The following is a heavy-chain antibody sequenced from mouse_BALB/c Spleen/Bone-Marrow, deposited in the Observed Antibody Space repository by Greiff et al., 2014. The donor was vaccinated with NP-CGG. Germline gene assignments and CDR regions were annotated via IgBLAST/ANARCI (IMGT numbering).Heavy chain of an antibody. CDR2: ILPGSGST. CDR1: GFTFSSYW. CDR3: ARPLYDGHYP. Sequence: VQLQQSGGELMKPGASVKMSCKATGFTFSSYWIEWVKQRPGHGLEWIGEILPGSGSTNYNEKFKGKATFTADTSSNTAYIQLSSLTSEDSAVYYCARPLYDGHYPWGQGTTLTVSS. J-gene: IGHJ2*01. D-gene: IGHD2-3*01. V-gene: IGHV1-9*01.